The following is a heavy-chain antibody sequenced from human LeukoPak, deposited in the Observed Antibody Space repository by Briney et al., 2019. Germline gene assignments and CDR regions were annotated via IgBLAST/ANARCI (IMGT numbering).Heavy chain of an antibody. D-gene: IGHD2-2*01. Sequence: GRSLRLSCAASGFTFSSCTTHWVRPAPGKGLEWVALISYDGSNKYYADSVKGRFTISRDNSRNTLYLQMNSLRAEDTAVYYCARDRIVVVPAASWAYYYYGMDVWGQGTTVTVSS. CDR1: GFTFSSCT. J-gene: IGHJ6*02. CDR3: ARDRIVVVPAASWAYYYYGMDV. V-gene: IGHV3-30-3*01. CDR2: ISYDGSNK.